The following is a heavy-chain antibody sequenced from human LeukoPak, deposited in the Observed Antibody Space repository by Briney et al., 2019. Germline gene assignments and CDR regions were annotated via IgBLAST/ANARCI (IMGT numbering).Heavy chain of an antibody. CDR2: IFYSGST. V-gene: IGHV4-59*08. J-gene: IGHJ4*02. CDR1: GGSMSSYY. Sequence: SETLSLTCTVSGGSMSSYYWSWIRQPPGKGLEWIGYIFYSGSTNYNPSLKSRVTVSVDTSKNQSSLKLGSVTAADTAVYYCARQPYMLGAYYFDSWGQGALVTVSS. D-gene: IGHD1-26*01. CDR3: ARQPYMLGAYYFDS.